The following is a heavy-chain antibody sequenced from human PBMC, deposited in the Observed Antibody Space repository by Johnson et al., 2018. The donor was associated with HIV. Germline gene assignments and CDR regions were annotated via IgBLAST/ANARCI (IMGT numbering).Heavy chain of an antibody. J-gene: IGHJ3*02. Sequence: QVQLVESGGGLVKPGGSLRLSCAVSGFTFSDYYMSWIRQAPGKGLEWVSYISSSGSTIYYADSVKGRFTISRDNSKNTVYLQMNSLRAEDTAVFYCAKDAYCSGGRCYGFGAFDIWGQGTMVTVSS. CDR1: GFTFSDYY. V-gene: IGHV3-11*01. CDR3: AKDAYCSGGRCYGFGAFDI. D-gene: IGHD2-15*01. CDR2: ISSSGSTI.